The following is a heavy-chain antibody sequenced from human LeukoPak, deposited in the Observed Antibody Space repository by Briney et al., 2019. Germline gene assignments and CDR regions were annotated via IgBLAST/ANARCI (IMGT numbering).Heavy chain of an antibody. D-gene: IGHD2-2*02. V-gene: IGHV4-61*02. CDR1: GGSISSGSYY. Sequence: SETLSLTCTVSGGSISSGSYYWSWIRQPAGKGLEWIGRIYTSGSTNYNPSLKSRVTISVDTSKNQFSLKLSSVTAADTAVYYCARHCYNLDDVWFDPWGQGTLVTVSS. CDR3: ARHCYNLDDVWFDP. J-gene: IGHJ5*02. CDR2: IYTSGST.